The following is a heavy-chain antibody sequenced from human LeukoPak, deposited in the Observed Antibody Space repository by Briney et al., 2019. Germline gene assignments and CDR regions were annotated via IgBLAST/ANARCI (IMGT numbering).Heavy chain of an antibody. CDR1: GGTFSSYT. J-gene: IGHJ4*02. CDR2: IIPILGIA. CDR3: ATVVTALEGFDY. V-gene: IGHV1-69*02. D-gene: IGHD2-21*02. Sequence: SVKVSCKASGGTFSSYTISWVRQPPGQGLEWMGRIIPILGIANYAQKFQGRVTITADKSTSTAYMELSSLRSEDTAVYYCATVVTALEGFDYWGQGTLVTVSS.